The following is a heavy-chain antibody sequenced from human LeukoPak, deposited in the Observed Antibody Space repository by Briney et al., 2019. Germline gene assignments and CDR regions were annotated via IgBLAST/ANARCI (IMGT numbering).Heavy chain of an antibody. CDR3: AKDRAYPNDVFDV. CDR2: ISGSGGVT. J-gene: IGHJ3*01. Sequence: GGSLRLSCAVSGFTLTTYAMSWVRQAPGKGREWVSAISGSGGVTWYADSVKGRFSISRDTSKNTLFLQMNSLRADDTALYYCAKDRAYPNDVFDVWGQGTMVTVS. CDR1: GFTLTTYA. V-gene: IGHV3-23*01. D-gene: IGHD2-21*01.